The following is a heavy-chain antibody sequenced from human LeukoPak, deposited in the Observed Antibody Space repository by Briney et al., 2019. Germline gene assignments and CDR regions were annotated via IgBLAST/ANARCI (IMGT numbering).Heavy chain of an antibody. CDR2: IKQDGSDK. J-gene: IGHJ4*02. CDR3: ARDKIVGATNFDY. CDR1: GFSFSSYW. D-gene: IGHD1-26*01. V-gene: IGHV3-7*03. Sequence: GGSLRLSCAASGFSFSSYWMSWVRQAPGKGLEWVANIKQDGSDKYYVDSVKGRFTISRDNAKNSLYLQMNSLRAEDTAVYYCARDKIVGATNFDYWGQGTLVTVSS.